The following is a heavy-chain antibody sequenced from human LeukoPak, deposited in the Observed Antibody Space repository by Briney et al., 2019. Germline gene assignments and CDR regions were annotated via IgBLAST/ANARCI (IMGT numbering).Heavy chain of an antibody. Sequence: SETLSLTCTVSGGSISSGGYYWSWIRQPPGKGLEWIGYIYHSGSTYYNPSLKSRVTISVDRSKNQFSLKLSSVTAADTAVYYCARVEAAALAFDIWGQGTMVTVSS. J-gene: IGHJ3*02. CDR2: IYHSGST. CDR1: GGSISSGGYY. D-gene: IGHD6-13*01. V-gene: IGHV4-30-2*01. CDR3: ARVEAAALAFDI.